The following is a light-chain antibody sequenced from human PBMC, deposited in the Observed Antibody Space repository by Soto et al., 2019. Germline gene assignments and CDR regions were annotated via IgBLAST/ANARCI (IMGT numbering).Light chain of an antibody. Sequence: IQLTQSPSSLSASVGDRVTITCRAGQDISSALAWYQQKPGKAPKLLLYDASSLDAGVPSRFSGSGSGTDFTLSITSLRPEDFATYYCQQFNDFPLTFGGGTRVQIK. CDR3: QQFNDFPLT. V-gene: IGKV1D-13*01. CDR2: DAS. J-gene: IGKJ4*01. CDR1: QDISSA.